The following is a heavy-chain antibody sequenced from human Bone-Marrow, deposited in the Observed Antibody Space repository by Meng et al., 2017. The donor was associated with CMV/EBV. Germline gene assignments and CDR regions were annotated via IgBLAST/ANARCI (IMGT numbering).Heavy chain of an antibody. CDR1: EFTFSSYG. Sequence: GESLKISCAASEFTFSSYGMHWVRQAPGKGLEWVAVIWYDGSNKYYADSVKGRFTISRDNSKNTLYLQMNSLRAEDTAVYYCAKDHGYGYVRLFDYWGQGTLVTVSS. J-gene: IGHJ4*02. CDR3: AKDHGYGYVRLFDY. V-gene: IGHV3-33*06. D-gene: IGHD5-18*01. CDR2: IWYDGSNK.